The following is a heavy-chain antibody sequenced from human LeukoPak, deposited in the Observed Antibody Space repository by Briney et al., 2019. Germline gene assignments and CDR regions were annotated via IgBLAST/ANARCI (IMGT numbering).Heavy chain of an antibody. Sequence: KPSETLSLTCTVSGASISSYYWSWVRQPPGKGREWIGYIYYSGSTNYNPSLKSRVTISVDTSKNQFSLKLSSVTAADTAVYYCARARRYLDFDYWGQGTLVTVSS. V-gene: IGHV4-59*01. CDR2: IYYSGST. J-gene: IGHJ4*02. CDR1: GASISSYY. CDR3: ARARRYLDFDY. D-gene: IGHD3-9*01.